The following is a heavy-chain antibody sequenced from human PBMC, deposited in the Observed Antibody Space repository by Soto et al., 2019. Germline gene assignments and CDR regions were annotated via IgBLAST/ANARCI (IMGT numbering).Heavy chain of an antibody. J-gene: IGHJ6*02. CDR1: GYTFTGYY. V-gene: IGHV1-2*02. CDR2: INPNSGGT. Sequence: ASVKVSCKASGYTFTGYYMHWVRQAPGQGLEWMGWINPNSGGTNYPQKFQGRVTMTRDTSISTAYMELSRLRSDDTAVYYCAKGLDGHYYGMDVWGQGTTVTVSS. CDR3: AKGLDGHYYGMDV. D-gene: IGHD4-17*01.